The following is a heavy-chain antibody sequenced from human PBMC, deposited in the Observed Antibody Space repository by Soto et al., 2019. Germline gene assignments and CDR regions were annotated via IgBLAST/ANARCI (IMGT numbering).Heavy chain of an antibody. D-gene: IGHD6-6*01. V-gene: IGHV4-39*07. CDR2: INHSGST. CDR1: GGSISSSSYY. Sequence: SETLSLTCTVSGGSISSSSYYWGWIRQPPGKGLEWIGEINHSGSTNYNPSLKSRVTISVDTSKNQFSLKLSSVTVADTAVYYCASLNQLAARTSRDWFDPWGQGTLVTVSS. CDR3: ASLNQLAARTSRDWFDP. J-gene: IGHJ5*02.